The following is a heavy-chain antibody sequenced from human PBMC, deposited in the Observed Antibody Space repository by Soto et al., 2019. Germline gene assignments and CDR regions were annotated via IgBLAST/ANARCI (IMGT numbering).Heavy chain of an antibody. CDR3: ARLVYDTRLNYMYFDF. V-gene: IGHV4-4*01. Sequence: LSLPCAVSGVSISSGNWWTWVRQTPQRGLEYIGEIFHDGTANYYPSFERRVAISVDTSKNQFSLKLTSVTAADTAIYFCARLVYDTRLNYMYFDFWGQGALVTVSS. D-gene: IGHD2-8*01. CDR1: GVSISSGNW. CDR2: IFHDGTA. J-gene: IGHJ4*02.